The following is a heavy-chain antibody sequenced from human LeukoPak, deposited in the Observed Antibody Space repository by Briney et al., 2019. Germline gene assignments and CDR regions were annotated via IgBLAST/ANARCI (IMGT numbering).Heavy chain of an antibody. CDR2: IYYSGST. CDR1: GGSISSYY. Sequence: SETLSLTCTVSGGSISSYYWSWIRQPPGKGLEWIGYIYYSGSTNYNPSLESRVTISVDTSKNQFSLKLSSVTAADTAVYYCARGTTMDAFDIWGQGTMVTVSS. V-gene: IGHV4-59*01. J-gene: IGHJ3*02. CDR3: ARGTTMDAFDI. D-gene: IGHD4-17*01.